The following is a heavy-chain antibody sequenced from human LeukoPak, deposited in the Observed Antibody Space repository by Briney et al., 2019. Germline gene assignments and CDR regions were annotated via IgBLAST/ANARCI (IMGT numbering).Heavy chain of an antibody. CDR2: ISYDGSNK. J-gene: IGHJ4*02. CDR1: GFTFSSYG. Sequence: PGGSLRLSCAASGFTFSSYGMHWVRQAPGKGLEWVAVISYDGSNKYYADSVKGRFTISRDNSKNTLYLQMNSLRAEDTAVYYCARLSGYSSIDYWGQGALVTVSS. CDR3: ARLSGYSSIDY. V-gene: IGHV3-30*03. D-gene: IGHD6-13*01.